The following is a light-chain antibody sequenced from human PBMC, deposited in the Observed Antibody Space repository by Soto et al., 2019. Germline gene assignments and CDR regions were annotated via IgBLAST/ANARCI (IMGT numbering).Light chain of an antibody. CDR3: SSYTSSNTLI. CDR2: EVT. J-gene: IGLJ2*01. Sequence: QSALTQPASVSGSPGQSITISCTGTSSDVGGFYYVSWYQQPPGKAPKLMIYEVTHRPSGVSNRFSGSKSGNTASLTISGLQTEDEADYYCSSYTSSNTLIFGGGTKLTVL. V-gene: IGLV2-14*01. CDR1: SSDVGGFYY.